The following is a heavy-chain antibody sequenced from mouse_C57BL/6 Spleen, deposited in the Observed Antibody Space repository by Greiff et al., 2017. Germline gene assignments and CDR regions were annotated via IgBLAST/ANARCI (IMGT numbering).Heavy chain of an antibody. D-gene: IGHD2-5*01. CDR2: IYPGDGDT. J-gene: IGHJ4*01. CDR3: ARGRSNYDYAMDY. CDR1: GYAFSSYW. Sequence: QVQLQHSGAELVKPGASVKISCKASGYAFSSYWMNWVKQRPGKGLEWIGQIYPGDGDTNYNGKFKGKATLTADNSSSTAYMQLSSLTSEDSAVYFCARGRSNYDYAMDYWGQGTSVTVSS. V-gene: IGHV1-80*01.